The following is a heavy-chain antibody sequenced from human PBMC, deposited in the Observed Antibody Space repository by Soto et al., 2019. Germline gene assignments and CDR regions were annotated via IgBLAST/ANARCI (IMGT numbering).Heavy chain of an antibody. V-gene: IGHV3-33*01. Sequence: GGSLRLSCAASGFTFSSYGMHWVRQAPGKGLEWVAVIWYDGSNKYYADSVKGRFTISRDNSKNTLYLQMNSLRAEDTAVYYCARVYLYYYMDVWGKGTTVTVSS. J-gene: IGHJ6*03. CDR2: IWYDGSNK. CDR1: GFTFSSYG. D-gene: IGHD3-16*02. CDR3: ARVYLYYYMDV.